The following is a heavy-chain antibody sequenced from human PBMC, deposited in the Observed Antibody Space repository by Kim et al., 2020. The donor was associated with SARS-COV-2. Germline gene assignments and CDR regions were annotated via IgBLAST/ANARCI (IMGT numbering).Heavy chain of an antibody. CDR2: T. V-gene: IGHV3-23*01. Sequence: TYYADTVKGRVTIYRDNSKNTQYLQMNSLRAEDTAVYYCAKGMGFSGPDYWGQGTLVTVSS. CDR3: AKGMGFSGPDY. J-gene: IGHJ4*02. D-gene: IGHD3-10*01.